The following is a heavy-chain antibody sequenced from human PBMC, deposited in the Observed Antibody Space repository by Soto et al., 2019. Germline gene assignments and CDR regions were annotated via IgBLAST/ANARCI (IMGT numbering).Heavy chain of an antibody. D-gene: IGHD5-12*01. CDR1: GFTFSSYG. V-gene: IGHV3-30*03. CDR2: ISHDGRNK. Sequence: LSLSCAASGFTFSSYGMHWFRQAPGKGLEWVSVISHDGRNKYYADSVKGRFTISRDNSKNTLYLQMNSLTAEDTAVYYCGGGLYFFDYCGQGTLVTVSS. CDR3: GGGLYFFDY. J-gene: IGHJ4*02.